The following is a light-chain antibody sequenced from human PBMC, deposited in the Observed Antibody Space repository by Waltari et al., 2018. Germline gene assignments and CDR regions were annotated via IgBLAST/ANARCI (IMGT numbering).Light chain of an antibody. V-gene: IGLV2-14*01. CDR3: SSYTSSSTLV. CDR1: SRDVGGYNS. Sequence: QSALTQPASVSGSPGQSLTISCPGTSRDVGGYNSVSWYQQHPGKAPKLMIYDVSKRPSGVSNRFSGSKSGNTASLTISGLQAEDEADYYCSSYTSSSTLVFGGGTKLTVL. CDR2: DVS. J-gene: IGLJ3*02.